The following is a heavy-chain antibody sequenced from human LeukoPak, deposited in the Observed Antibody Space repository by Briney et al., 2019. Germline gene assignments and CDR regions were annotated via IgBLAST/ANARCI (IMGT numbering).Heavy chain of an antibody. CDR3: AREGGIAAAAIDY. D-gene: IGHD6-13*01. CDR2: VYHSGST. V-gene: IGHV4-4*02. Sequence: PSETLSLTCAVSGGSISSSYWWSWVRQPPGKGLEWIGEVYHSGSTNYNPSLKSRVTISVGTSKDQFSLKLSSVTAADTAVYYCAREGGIAAAAIDYWGQGTLVTVSS. CDR1: GGSISSSYW. J-gene: IGHJ4*02.